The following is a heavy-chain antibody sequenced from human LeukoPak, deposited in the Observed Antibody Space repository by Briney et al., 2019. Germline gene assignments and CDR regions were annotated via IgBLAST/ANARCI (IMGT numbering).Heavy chain of an antibody. J-gene: IGHJ3*02. D-gene: IGHD2-15*01. Sequence: PSETLSLTCTVSGGSISSYYWSWIRQPPGKGLEWIGYIYYSGSTNYNPSLKSRVTISVDTSKNQFSLKLSSVTAADTAVYYCARHLLGGGLDAFDIWGQGTTVTVSS. V-gene: IGHV4-59*08. CDR3: ARHLLGGGLDAFDI. CDR2: IYYSGST. CDR1: GGSISSYY.